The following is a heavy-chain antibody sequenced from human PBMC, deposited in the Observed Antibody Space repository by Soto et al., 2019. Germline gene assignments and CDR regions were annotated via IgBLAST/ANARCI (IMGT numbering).Heavy chain of an antibody. Sequence: EMQLVESGGDLVQPGGSLRLSCTASGFTFSDYWMHWVRHAPGKGLVWVSRISSDGTGTTYADSVKVRFTISRDNAKNTLYLQMNSPRDEDTAVYYCACSYGMDVWGQGTTVTFSS. V-gene: IGHV3-74*01. J-gene: IGHJ6*02. CDR1: GFTFSDYW. CDR3: ACSYGMDV. D-gene: IGHD3-10*02. CDR2: ISSDGTGT.